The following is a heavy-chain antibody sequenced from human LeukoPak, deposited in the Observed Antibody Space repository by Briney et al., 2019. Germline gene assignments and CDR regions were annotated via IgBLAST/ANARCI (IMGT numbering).Heavy chain of an antibody. CDR3: ARDNYGGGLDY. J-gene: IGHJ4*02. D-gene: IGHD3-16*01. CDR1: GGSISSGGYY. Sequence: SQTLSLTCTVSGGSISSGGYYWSWIRQHLGKGLEWIGYIYYSGSTYYNPSLKSRVTISVDTSKNQFSLKLSSVTAADTAVYYCARDNYGGGLDYWGQGTLVTVSS. V-gene: IGHV4-31*03. CDR2: IYYSGST.